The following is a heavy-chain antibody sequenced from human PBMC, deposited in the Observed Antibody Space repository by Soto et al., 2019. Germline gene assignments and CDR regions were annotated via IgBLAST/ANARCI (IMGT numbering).Heavy chain of an antibody. J-gene: IGHJ1*01. CDR3: AIPYCSGGSCYLTEYFRH. D-gene: IGHD2-15*01. Sequence: QVQLVESGGGVVHPGRSLRLSCAASGFSFSYYAMHWVRQAPGKGLEWVAVIAYDASKKYYADSVKGRFSISRDNSKNTLYLQMNSLRDEDTALYYCAIPYCSGGSCYLTEYFRHWGQGTLVTVSS. CDR2: IAYDASKK. V-gene: IGHV3-30*03. CDR1: GFSFSYYA.